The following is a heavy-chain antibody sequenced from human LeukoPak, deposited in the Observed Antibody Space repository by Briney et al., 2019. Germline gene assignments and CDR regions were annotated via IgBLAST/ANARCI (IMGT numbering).Heavy chain of an antibody. CDR3: ARGLRREQQLLRAFDY. V-gene: IGHV1-8*01. CDR2: LNPNSGNT. Sequence: ASGRVSCKASGYTFTNYDMNWVRQASGQGLEWMGWLNPNSGNTGSAQKFQGRVTMTSNTSISTAYMELSSLRSEDTAVYYCARGLRREQQLLRAFDYWGQGTPVTVSS. J-gene: IGHJ4*02. D-gene: IGHD6-13*01. CDR1: GYTFTNYD.